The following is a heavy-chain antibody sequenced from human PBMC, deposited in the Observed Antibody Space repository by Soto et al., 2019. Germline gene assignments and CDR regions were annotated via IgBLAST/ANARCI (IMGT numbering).Heavy chain of an antibody. CDR1: GGTFSSHA. J-gene: IGHJ6*02. CDR2: IIPFFIAA. CDR3: ARDVPLNYYDGTFSYYAMDV. Sequence: QVQLVQSGAEVKKPGSSVKVSCKASGGTFSSHAISWVRQAPGQGLEWIGGIIPFFIAANYAQKFQGRVTITADDSTSTAYMDLYSLRSEDTAVYYCARDVPLNYYDGTFSYYAMDVWGQGTTVTVSS. D-gene: IGHD3-16*01. V-gene: IGHV1-69*01.